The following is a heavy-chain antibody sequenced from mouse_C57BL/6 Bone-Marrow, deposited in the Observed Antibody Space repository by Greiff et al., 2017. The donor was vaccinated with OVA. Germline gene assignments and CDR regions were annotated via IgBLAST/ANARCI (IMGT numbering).Heavy chain of an antibody. CDR2: ISYDGSN. D-gene: IGHD2-4*01. J-gene: IGHJ2*01. CDR3: AAGGLRRVDY. V-gene: IGHV3-6*01. CDR1: GYSITSGYY. Sequence: VQLKESGPGLVKPSQSLSLTCSVTGYSITSGYYWNWIRQFPGNQLEWMGYISYDGSNNYNPSLKNRISITRDTSKNQFFLKLNSVTTEDTATYDCAAGGLRRVDYWGQGTTLTVSS.